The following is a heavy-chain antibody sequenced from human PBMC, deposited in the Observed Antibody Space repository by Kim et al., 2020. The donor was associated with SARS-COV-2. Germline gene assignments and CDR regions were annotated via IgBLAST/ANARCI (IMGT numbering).Heavy chain of an antibody. V-gene: IGHV3-21*01. CDR2: ISTTTSFI. J-gene: IGHJ4*02. CDR1: GFTFSSYN. CDR3: ARDSLGSMLRAFDY. D-gene: IGHD2-8*01. Sequence: GGSLRLSCAASGFTFSSYNMNWVRQAPGKGLEWVSSISTTTSFIYYAGSVKGRFTISRDNAKNSLYLQMNSLTAEDTAVYYCARDSLGSMLRAFDYWGRGTLLTVSS.